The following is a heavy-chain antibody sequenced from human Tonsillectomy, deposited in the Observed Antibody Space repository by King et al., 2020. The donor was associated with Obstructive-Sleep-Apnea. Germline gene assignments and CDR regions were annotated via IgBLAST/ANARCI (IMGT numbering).Heavy chain of an antibody. CDR3: ARHRNTGYSSGWGQDGWFDP. CDR2: IYPGDSDT. D-gene: IGHD6-19*01. J-gene: IGHJ5*02. V-gene: IGHV5-51*01. Sequence: VQLVESGAEVKKPGESLKISCKGSGYSFTSYWIGWVRQMPGKGLEWMGIIYPGDSDTRYSPSFQGQVTISADKSNSTAYLPWSSLKASDTAMYYCARHRNTGYSSGWGQDGWFDPWGQGTLVTVSS. CDR1: GYSFTSYW.